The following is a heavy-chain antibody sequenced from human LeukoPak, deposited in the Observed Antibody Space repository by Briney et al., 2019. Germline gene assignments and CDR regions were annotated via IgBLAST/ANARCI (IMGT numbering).Heavy chain of an antibody. CDR2: IWYDGSNE. J-gene: IGHJ4*02. CDR1: GFTFSTHG. Sequence: GGSLRLSCAASGFTFSTHGMQWVRQAPGKGLEWVAIIWYDGSNEQYADSVKGRFTISRDNSKNTLYLQMNSLRAEDTALYYCAKVGGSSSWYSFDYWGQGTLVTVSS. CDR3: AKVGGSSSWYSFDY. V-gene: IGHV3-33*06. D-gene: IGHD6-13*01.